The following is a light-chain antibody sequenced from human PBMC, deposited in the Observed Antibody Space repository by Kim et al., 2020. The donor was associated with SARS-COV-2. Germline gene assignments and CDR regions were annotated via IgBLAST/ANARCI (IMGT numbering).Light chain of an antibody. V-gene: IGKV1-9*01. CDR2: AAS. Sequence: ASRGDRTTITCRASQVISTYLAWYQQKPGQAPKVLIYAASTLQSGVPSRFSGSGFGTDFTLTIRGLQTEDFATYYCQHLNSYPATFGGGTKVDIK. J-gene: IGKJ4*01. CDR3: QHLNSYPAT. CDR1: QVISTY.